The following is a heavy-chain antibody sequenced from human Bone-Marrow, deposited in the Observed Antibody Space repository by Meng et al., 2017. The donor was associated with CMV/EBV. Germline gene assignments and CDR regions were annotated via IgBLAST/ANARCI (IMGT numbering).Heavy chain of an antibody. V-gene: IGHV3-48*04. D-gene: IGHD3-3*01. CDR3: ARMTIFGFDY. CDR2: ISSSSSTI. J-gene: IGHJ4*02. CDR1: GFTFSSYS. Sequence: GEYLKISCAASGFTFSSYSMNWVRQAPGKGLEWVSYISSSSSTIYYADSVKGRFTISRDNAKNSLYLQMNSLRAEDTAVYYCARMTIFGFDYWGQGTLVTVSS.